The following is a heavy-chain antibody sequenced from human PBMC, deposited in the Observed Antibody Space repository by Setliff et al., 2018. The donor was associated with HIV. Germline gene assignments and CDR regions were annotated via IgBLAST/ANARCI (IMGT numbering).Heavy chain of an antibody. CDR1: GHTFINYY. Sequence: ASVKVSCKAPGHTFINYYIHWVRQAPVQGLEWMGIIYSGGGSTNYTQKFQGRITMTSDTSTSTVYLELSSLRSEDSAVYYCARSIYEWGAFDIWGQGTMVTVSS. D-gene: IGHD2-8*01. CDR3: ARSIYEWGAFDI. J-gene: IGHJ3*02. CDR2: IYSGGGST. V-gene: IGHV1-46*01.